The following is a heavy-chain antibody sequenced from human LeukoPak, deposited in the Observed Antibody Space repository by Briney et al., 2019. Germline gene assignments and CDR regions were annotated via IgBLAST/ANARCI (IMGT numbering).Heavy chain of an antibody. CDR3: ARDTYGNYVNFDY. CDR2: IYYRGST. Sequence: PSETLSLTCTVAGGSINDYYWSWIRQPPGKGLEWIGYIYYRGSTNYNPSLKSRVTFSVDTSKNQFSLKLTSSSAEVTAVLYGARDTYGNYVNFDYWGQGTLVTVSS. D-gene: IGHD4-11*01. J-gene: IGHJ4*02. V-gene: IGHV4-59*01. CDR1: GGSINDYY.